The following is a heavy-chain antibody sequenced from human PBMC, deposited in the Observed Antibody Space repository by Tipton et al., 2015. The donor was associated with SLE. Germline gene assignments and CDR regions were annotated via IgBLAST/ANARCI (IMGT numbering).Heavy chain of an antibody. D-gene: IGHD3-22*01. CDR2: IYYSGST. J-gene: IGHJ4*02. CDR3: ARGQTTVEVVVAPPHFDY. V-gene: IGHV4-59*01. CDR1: GGSISGYF. Sequence: TLSLTCTVSGGSISGYFWSWIRQPPGKGLEWIGYIYYSGSTNYNPSLKSRVTVSLDPSNNQFSLKMTSVTAADTAVYYCARGQTTVEVVVAPPHFDYWGQGTLVTVSS.